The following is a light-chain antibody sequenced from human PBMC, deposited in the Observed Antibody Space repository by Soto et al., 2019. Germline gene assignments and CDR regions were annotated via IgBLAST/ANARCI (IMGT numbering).Light chain of an antibody. CDR3: CAYAHSGTFVR. CDR2: EGT. Sequence: QSALTQPASVAGSPGQSITISCTGANSDVGNFDRVSWYQQRPGKAPLLIIYEGTKRPSGVSNRFSGSESDKTASLTISGLQAEDEADYYCCAYAHSGTFVRFGGGTKVTVL. V-gene: IGLV2-23*03. CDR1: NSDVGNFDR. J-gene: IGLJ2*01.